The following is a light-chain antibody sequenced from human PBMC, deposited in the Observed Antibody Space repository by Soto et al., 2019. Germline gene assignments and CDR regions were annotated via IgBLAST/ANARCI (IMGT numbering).Light chain of an antibody. J-gene: IGKJ1*01. CDR2: DAS. Sequence: DIQMTQSPSTLSASVGDRVTITCRASQSISSWLAWYQQKQGKAPKLLIYDASSLESGVPSRFSGSGSGTEFTLTISSLQPDDFGTYYCQQYNSYWGTFGQGTKVEIK. V-gene: IGKV1-5*01. CDR3: QQYNSYWGT. CDR1: QSISSW.